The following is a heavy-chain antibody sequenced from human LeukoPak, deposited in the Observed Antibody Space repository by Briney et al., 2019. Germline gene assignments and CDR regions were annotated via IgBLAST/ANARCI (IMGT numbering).Heavy chain of an antibody. V-gene: IGHV3-21*01. D-gene: IGHD1-7*01. Sequence: PGGSLRLSCAASGFTFSSYSMNWVRQAPGKGLEWVSSISSSSSCIYYADSVKGRFTSSRDNAKNSLYLQMNSLRAEGTAVYYFAREITYVWNYDAFDIWGQGTMVTVSS. CDR1: GFTFSSYS. CDR2: ISSSSSCI. J-gene: IGHJ3*02. CDR3: AREITYVWNYDAFDI.